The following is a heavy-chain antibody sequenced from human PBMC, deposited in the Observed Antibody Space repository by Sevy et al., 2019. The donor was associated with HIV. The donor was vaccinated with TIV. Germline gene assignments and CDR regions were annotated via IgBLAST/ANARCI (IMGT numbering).Heavy chain of an antibody. CDR3: ARDQDVSGSYLEDFYYAMDF. CDR1: GYRFDTYY. D-gene: IGHD1-26*01. V-gene: IGHV1-46*02. CDR2: IDHSGDTT. J-gene: IGHJ6*02. Sequence: ASVKVSCQAAGYRFDTYYIHWVRQAPGQGLEWMGLIDHSGDTTIMSEKFQGRATLNTDTSTSTVYIELSSLEYVDTAVYYCARDQDVSGSYLEDFYYAMDFWGQGTTVTVSS.